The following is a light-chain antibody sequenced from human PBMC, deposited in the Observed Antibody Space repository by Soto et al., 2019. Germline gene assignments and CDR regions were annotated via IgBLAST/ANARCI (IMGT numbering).Light chain of an antibody. CDR2: GAS. CDR1: QAISSY. Sequence: DIQLTQSRSFLSASVGDRVTISCRASQAISSYLAWYQQKPGKPPKLLIYGASTLQSDVPSRFSGSGSGTEFTLTVSSLQAEDSATYYCQQFNDYPLTFGGGTKVDI. J-gene: IGKJ4*01. CDR3: QQFNDYPLT. V-gene: IGKV1-9*01.